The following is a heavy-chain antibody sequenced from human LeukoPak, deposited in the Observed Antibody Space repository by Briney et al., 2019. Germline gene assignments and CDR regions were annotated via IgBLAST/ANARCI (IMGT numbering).Heavy chain of an antibody. CDR1: GDTFSSYA. D-gene: IGHD3-22*01. CDR2: IIPIFGTA. CDR3: ARCDYYDSSGYYFFDY. V-gene: IGHV1-69*13. J-gene: IGHJ4*02. Sequence: GASVKVSCKASGDTFSSYAISWVRQAPGQGLEWMGGIIPIFGTANYAQKFQGRVTITADESTSTAYMELSSLRSEDTAVYYCARCDYYDSSGYYFFDYWGQGTLVTASS.